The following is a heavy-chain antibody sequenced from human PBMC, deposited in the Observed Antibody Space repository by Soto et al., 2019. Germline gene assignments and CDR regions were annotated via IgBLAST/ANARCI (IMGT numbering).Heavy chain of an antibody. V-gene: IGHV1-18*04. CDR1: GYTFTSYG. Sequence: SVKVSCKASGYTFTSYGISWVRQAPGQGLEWMGWISAYNGNTNYAQKLQGRVTMTTDTSASTAYMELRSLRSDDTAVYYCARVGIAAAGDNWFDPWGQGTPVTVSS. CDR3: ARVGIAAAGDNWFDP. D-gene: IGHD6-13*01. J-gene: IGHJ5*02. CDR2: ISAYNGNT.